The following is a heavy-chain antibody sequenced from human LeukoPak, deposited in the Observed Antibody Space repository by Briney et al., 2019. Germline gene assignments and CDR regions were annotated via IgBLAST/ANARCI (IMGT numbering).Heavy chain of an antibody. CDR2: ISSSGSTI. CDR1: GFTFSSYE. V-gene: IGHV3-48*03. D-gene: IGHD2-21*02. Sequence: GGSLRLSCAASGFTFSSYEMNWVRQAPGKGLEWVSYISSSGSTIYYADSVKGRFTISRDNAKNSLYLQMNSLRAEDTAVYYCARVYSGDCLDYWGQGTLVTVPS. J-gene: IGHJ4*02. CDR3: ARVYSGDCLDY.